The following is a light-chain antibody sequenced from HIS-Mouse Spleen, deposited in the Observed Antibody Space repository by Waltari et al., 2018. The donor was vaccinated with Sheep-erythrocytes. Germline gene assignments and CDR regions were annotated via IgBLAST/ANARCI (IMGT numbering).Light chain of an antibody. V-gene: IGLV1-44*01. CDR1: SSNIGRNT. CDR3: SSYTSSSTWV. J-gene: IGLJ3*02. Sequence: QSVLTQPPSASGTPGQRVTISCSGSSSNIGRNTVNWYQQLPGTAPKLLIYSNNQRPSGVPDRFSGSKSGNTASLTISGLQAEDEADYYCSSYTSSSTWVFGGGTKLTVL. CDR2: SNN.